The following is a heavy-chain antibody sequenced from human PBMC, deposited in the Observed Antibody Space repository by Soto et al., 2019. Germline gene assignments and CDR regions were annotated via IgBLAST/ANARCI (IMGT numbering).Heavy chain of an antibody. CDR3: ARSQGGSSSLDIYYYYYYGMDV. J-gene: IGHJ6*02. CDR1: GGTFRTYA. D-gene: IGHD2-15*01. CDR2: VIPIFGTP. Sequence: QVQLVQSGAEVKKPGSSVKVSCKAPGGTFRTYAINWVRQAPGQGLEWMGGVIPIFGTPKYAQKFQGRVTITADESTSTGYMELRSLRSEDTAVYYCARSQGGSSSLDIYYYYYYGMDVWGQGTTVTVSS. V-gene: IGHV1-69*01.